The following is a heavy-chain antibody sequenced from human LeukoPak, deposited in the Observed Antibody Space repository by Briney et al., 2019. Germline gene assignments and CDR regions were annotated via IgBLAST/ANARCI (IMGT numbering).Heavy chain of an antibody. CDR3: AVDSQRAFDI. J-gene: IGHJ3*02. D-gene: IGHD3-22*01. CDR1: GVSISSYY. V-gene: IGHV4-59*01. Sequence: SEALSLTCTVSGVSISSYYWSWIPQPPGKGLKWFGYIYYSGSTNYNPSFKSRITISVDTSKNQFTLKLSSVTAADTSVYDCAVDSQRAFDIWGQGTMVTVSS. CDR2: IYYSGST.